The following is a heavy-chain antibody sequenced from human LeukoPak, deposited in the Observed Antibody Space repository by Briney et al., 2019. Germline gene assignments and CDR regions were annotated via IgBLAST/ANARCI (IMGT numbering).Heavy chain of an antibody. CDR2: IRYDGSNK. J-gene: IGHJ4*02. V-gene: IGHV3-30*02. D-gene: IGHD6-6*01. Sequence: PGGSLRLSCAASGFSFSSYGMHWVRQAPGKGLEGVAFIRYDGSNKYYADAVKGRFTISRDNSKNTLYLQMNSLRAEDTAVYYCAKASVPLQLVLFNWGQGTLVTVSS. CDR3: AKASVPLQLVLFN. CDR1: GFSFSSYG.